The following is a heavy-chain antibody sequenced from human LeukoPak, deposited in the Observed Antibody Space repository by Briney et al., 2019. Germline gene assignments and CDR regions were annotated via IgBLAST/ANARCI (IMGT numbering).Heavy chain of an antibody. CDR2: IIPIFGTA. Sequence: SVKVSCKASGGTFSSYAISWVRQAPGQGLEWMGGIIPIFGTANYAQKFQGRVTITTDESTSTAYMELSSLRSEDTAVYYCARGMEDIVVVPAATPDTFDIWGQGTMVTVSS. CDR1: GGTFSSYA. CDR3: ARGMEDIVVVPAATPDTFDI. D-gene: IGHD2-2*01. J-gene: IGHJ3*02. V-gene: IGHV1-69*05.